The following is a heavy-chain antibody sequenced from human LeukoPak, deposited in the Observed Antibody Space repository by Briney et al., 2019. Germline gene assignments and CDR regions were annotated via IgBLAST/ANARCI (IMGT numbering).Heavy chain of an antibody. CDR2: MNPNSGST. CDR3: ARWDGDYQFYFDY. J-gene: IGHJ4*02. CDR1: GYTFTNYD. Sequence: ASVKVSCKASGYTFTNYDINWVRQAPGQGLEWMGWMNPNSGSTGYAQQFQGRVTMTRNTSISTAYMELSSLRSEDTAVYYCARWDGDYQFYFDYWGQGTLVTVSS. V-gene: IGHV1-8*01. D-gene: IGHD4-17*01.